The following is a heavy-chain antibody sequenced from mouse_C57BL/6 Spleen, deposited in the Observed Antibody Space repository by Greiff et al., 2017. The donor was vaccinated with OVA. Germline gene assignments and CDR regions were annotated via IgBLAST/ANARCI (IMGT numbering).Heavy chain of an antibody. D-gene: IGHD1-1*01. J-gene: IGHJ2*01. V-gene: IGHV3-6*01. Sequence: EVQLQESGPGLVKPSPSLSLTCSVSGYSFTSGYFWNWIRQFPGNQLEWMGYISDDGSNNYNPSLKNRISITRDTSKNQFFLKLNSVTTEDTATYYCARDSGSFDYWGQGTTLTVSS. CDR2: ISDDGSN. CDR1: GYSFTSGYF. CDR3: ARDSGSFDY.